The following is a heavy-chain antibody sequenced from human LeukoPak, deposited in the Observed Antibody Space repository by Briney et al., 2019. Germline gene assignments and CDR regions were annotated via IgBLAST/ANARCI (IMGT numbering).Heavy chain of an antibody. J-gene: IGHJ4*02. Sequence: GGSVTLFCAAWGFNFRSYIMNWVREAPGKGVGWVSYISSSRSTIFYADSVKWRLTISRDNAKHSLYLQMNSLSGEDTAVYYCARVRPRTEWLWPPVYWGQATL. CDR3: ARVRPRTEWLWPPVY. D-gene: IGHD3-3*01. CDR1: GFNFRSYI. V-gene: IGHV3-48*04. CDR2: ISSSRSTI.